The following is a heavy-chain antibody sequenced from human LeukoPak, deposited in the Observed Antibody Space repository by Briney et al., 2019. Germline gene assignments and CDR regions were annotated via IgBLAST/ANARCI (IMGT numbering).Heavy chain of an antibody. Sequence: GGSLRLSCAASGFTFSSYSMNWVRQAPGKGLEWVSSISSSSSYIYYADSVKGRFTISRDNAKNSLYLHMNSLRGEDTAVYYCAAGLIMVTAFDYWGQGTRVTVSS. CDR1: GFTFSSYS. V-gene: IGHV3-21*04. J-gene: IGHJ4*02. CDR2: ISSSSSYI. D-gene: IGHD2-21*02. CDR3: AAGLIMVTAFDY.